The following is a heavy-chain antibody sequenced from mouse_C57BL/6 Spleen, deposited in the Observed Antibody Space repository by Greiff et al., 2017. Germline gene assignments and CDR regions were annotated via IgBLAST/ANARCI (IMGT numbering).Heavy chain of an antibody. Sequence: EVKLMESGGGLVKPGGSLKLSCAASGFTFGSCAMSWVRQTPEKRLEWVATISDGGSYTYYPDNVKGRFTISRDNAKNNLYLQMSHLKSEDTAMYYCARDLPFAYWGQGTLVTVSA. CDR2: ISDGGSYT. J-gene: IGHJ3*01. CDR3: ARDLPFAY. CDR1: GFTFGSCA. V-gene: IGHV5-4*01.